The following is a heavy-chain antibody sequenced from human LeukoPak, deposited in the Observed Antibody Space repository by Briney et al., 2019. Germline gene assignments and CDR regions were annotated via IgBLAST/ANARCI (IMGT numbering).Heavy chain of an antibody. J-gene: IGHJ3*02. CDR2: IYHSGST. Sequence: PSETLSLTCTVSGYSISSGYYWGWIRQPPGKGLEWIGSIYHSGSTYYNPSLKSRVTISVDTSKNQFSLKLSSVTAADTAVYYCARLWAAGGLDIWGQGTMVTVPS. CDR3: ARLWAAGGLDI. D-gene: IGHD3-10*01. CDR1: GYSISSGYY. V-gene: IGHV4-38-2*02.